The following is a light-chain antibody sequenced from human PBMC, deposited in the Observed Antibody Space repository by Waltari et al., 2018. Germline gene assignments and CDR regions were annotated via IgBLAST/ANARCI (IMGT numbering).Light chain of an antibody. J-gene: IGLJ3*02. CDR2: DVR. CDR3: CSYAGSFTWV. V-gene: IGLV2-23*02. Sequence: QSALTQPASVSGSPGQSFTISCTGTSRDVGGYNLVSWFQQHPGKAPKLLIYDVRERPAGVSIHFSGSKSGNTASLTISGIQADDEADYYCCSYAGSFTWVFGGGTKVTVL. CDR1: SRDVGGYNL.